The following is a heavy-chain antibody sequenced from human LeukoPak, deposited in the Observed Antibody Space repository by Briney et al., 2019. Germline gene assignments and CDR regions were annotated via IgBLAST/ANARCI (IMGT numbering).Heavy chain of an antibody. J-gene: IGHJ3*02. V-gene: IGHV1-69*05. CDR2: IIPIFGTA. Sequence: SVKVSCKVSGYTFTDYYMHWVQQAPGQGLEWMGGIIPIFGTANYAQKFQGRVTITTDESTSTAYMELSSLRSEDTAVYYCARGRVHLGSQGVDAFDIWGQGTMVTVSS. D-gene: IGHD2-15*01. CDR3: ARGRVHLGSQGVDAFDI. CDR1: GYTFTDYY.